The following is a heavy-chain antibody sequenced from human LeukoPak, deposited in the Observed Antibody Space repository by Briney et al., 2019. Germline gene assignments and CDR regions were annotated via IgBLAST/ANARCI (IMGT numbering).Heavy chain of an antibody. J-gene: IGHJ6*03. CDR1: GFTFSSYA. Sequence: GGSLRLSCAASGFTFSSYAMSWVRQAPGKGLEWVSAISGSGGSTYYADSVKGRFTISRDNSKNTLYLQMNSLRAEDTAVYYCAKDFGLYPYYYYMDVWGKGTTVTVSS. D-gene: IGHD3/OR15-3a*01. CDR3: AKDFGLYPYYYYMDV. V-gene: IGHV3-23*01. CDR2: ISGSGGST.